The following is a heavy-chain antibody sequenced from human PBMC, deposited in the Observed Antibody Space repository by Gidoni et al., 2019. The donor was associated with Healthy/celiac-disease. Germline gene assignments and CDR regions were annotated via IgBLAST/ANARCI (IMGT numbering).Heavy chain of an antibody. CDR1: GGSISSGGYS. Sequence: QLQLQESGSGLVKPSQTLSLTCAVSGGSISSGGYSWSWIRQPPGKGLEWIGYIYHSGSTYYNPSLKSRVTISVDRSKNQFSLKLSSVTAADTAVYYCARGGSSSWDKYFDYWGQGTLVTVSS. D-gene: IGHD6-13*01. CDR2: IYHSGST. J-gene: IGHJ4*02. V-gene: IGHV4-30-2*01. CDR3: ARGGSSSWDKYFDY.